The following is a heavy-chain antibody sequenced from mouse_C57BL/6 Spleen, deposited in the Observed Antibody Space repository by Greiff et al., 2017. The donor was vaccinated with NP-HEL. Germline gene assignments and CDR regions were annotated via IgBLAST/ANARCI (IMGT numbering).Heavy chain of an antibody. D-gene: IGHD1-1*01. CDR2: ISSGGSYT. V-gene: IGHV5-6*01. CDR3: ARQGTTVVAYYYAMDY. Sequence: VQLKESGGDLVKPGGSLKLSCAASGFTFSSYGMSWVRQTPDKRLEWVATISSGGSYTYYPDSVKGRFTISRDNAKNTLYLHMSSLKSEDTAMYYCARQGTTVVAYYYAMDYWGQGTSVTVSS. CDR1: GFTFSSYG. J-gene: IGHJ4*01.